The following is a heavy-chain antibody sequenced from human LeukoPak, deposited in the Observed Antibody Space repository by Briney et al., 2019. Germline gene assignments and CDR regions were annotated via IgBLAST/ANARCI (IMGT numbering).Heavy chain of an antibody. D-gene: IGHD2-15*01. CDR3: ARDTALTTIVGGPDY. Sequence: ASVKVSCKASGYSFTAYGITWMRQAPGQGLEWMGWISAYNGNTHYAERLQDRVTMTTDTSTSTAYMELRSLRSDDTAIYYCARDTALTTIVGGPDYWGQGTLVIVSS. J-gene: IGHJ4*02. CDR2: ISAYNGNT. CDR1: GYSFTAYG. V-gene: IGHV1-18*01.